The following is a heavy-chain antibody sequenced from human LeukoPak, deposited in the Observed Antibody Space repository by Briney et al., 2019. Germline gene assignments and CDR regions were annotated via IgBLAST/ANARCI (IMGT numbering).Heavy chain of an antibody. D-gene: IGHD2-15*01. CDR3: AKIKDIVVVVAATLKVFDY. V-gene: IGHV3-23*01. J-gene: IGHJ4*02. CDR2: ISGSGGST. CDR1: RFTFSSYA. Sequence: GGSLRLSCAASRFTFSSYAMSWVRQAPGKGLEWVSAISGSGGSTYYADSVKGRFTISRDNSKNTLYLQMNSLRAEDTAVYYCAKIKDIVVVVAATLKVFDYWGQGTLVTVSS.